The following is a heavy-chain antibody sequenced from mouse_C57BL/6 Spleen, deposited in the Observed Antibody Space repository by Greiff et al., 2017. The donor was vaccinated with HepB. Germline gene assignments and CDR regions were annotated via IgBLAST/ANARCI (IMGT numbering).Heavy chain of an antibody. V-gene: IGHV1-80*01. CDR3: ARDGYLYAMDY. CDR2: IYPGDGDT. D-gene: IGHD2-3*01. Sequence: LVESGASVKISCKASGYAFSSYWMNWVKQRPGKGLEWIGQIYPGDGDTNYNGKFKGKATLTADKSSSTAYMQLSSLTSEDSAVYFCARDGYLYAMDYWGQGTSVTVSS. J-gene: IGHJ4*01. CDR1: GYAFSSYW.